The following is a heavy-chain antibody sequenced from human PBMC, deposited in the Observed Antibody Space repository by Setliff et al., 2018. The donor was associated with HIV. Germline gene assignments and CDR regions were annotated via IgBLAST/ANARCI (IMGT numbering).Heavy chain of an antibody. D-gene: IGHD6-19*01. J-gene: IGHJ4*02. CDR3: ARESTDSSGYYRGYFDY. Sequence: PSETLSLTCTVSGGSISSGSYYWSWIRQPAGKGLEWIGHIYTSGSTNYNPSLKSRVTISVDTSKNQFSLKLSSVTAADTAVYYCARESTDSSGYYRGYFDYWGQGTLVTVSS. CDR1: GGSISSGSYY. CDR2: IYTSGST. V-gene: IGHV4-61*09.